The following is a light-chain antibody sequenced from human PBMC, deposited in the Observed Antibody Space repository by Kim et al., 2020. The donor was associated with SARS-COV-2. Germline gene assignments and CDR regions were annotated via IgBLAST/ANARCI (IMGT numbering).Light chain of an antibody. Sequence: AIRITQSPSSFSASTGDRVTITCRASQGISSYLAWYQQRPGKAPKLLIYAASTLQSGVPSRFSGSGSGTDFTLTISCLQPEDFATYYCQHYYSYPFTFGPGTKVDIK. CDR1: QGISSY. V-gene: IGKV1-8*01. CDR2: AAS. J-gene: IGKJ3*01. CDR3: QHYYSYPFT.